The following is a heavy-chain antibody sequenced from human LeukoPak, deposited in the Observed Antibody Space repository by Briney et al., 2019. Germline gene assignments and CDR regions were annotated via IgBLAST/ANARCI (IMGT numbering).Heavy chain of an antibody. CDR3: ARLPHLGYCSSTYCPRDY. D-gene: IGHD2-2*01. Sequence: SETLSLTCAVYGGSFSGYYWSWIRQPPGKGLEWIGEINHSGSTNYNPSLKSRVTISVDTFKNQFSLKLTSVTAADSAVYYCARLPHLGYCSSTYCPRDYWGQGTLVTVSS. V-gene: IGHV4-34*01. CDR1: GGSFSGYY. CDR2: INHSGST. J-gene: IGHJ4*02.